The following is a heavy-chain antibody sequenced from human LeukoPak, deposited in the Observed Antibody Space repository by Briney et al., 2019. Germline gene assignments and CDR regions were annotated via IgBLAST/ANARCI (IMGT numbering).Heavy chain of an antibody. CDR2: IYYSGST. V-gene: IGHV4-59*08. D-gene: IGHD5-18*01. J-gene: IGHJ4*02. CDR3: ARQGGYSSSPDF. CDR1: GGSNTNYY. Sequence: PSETLSLTCTVSGGSNTNYYWNWIRQPPGKGLEWIGYIYYSGSTNYNPYLKSRVTMSVDTSKNQFSLKLSSVTAADTAVYFCARQGGYSSSPDFWGQGTLVTVSS.